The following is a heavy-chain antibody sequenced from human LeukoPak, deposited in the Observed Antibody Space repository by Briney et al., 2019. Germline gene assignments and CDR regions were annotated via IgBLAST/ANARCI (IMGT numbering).Heavy chain of an antibody. D-gene: IGHD2-15*01. V-gene: IGHV3-30*02. J-gene: IGHJ4*02. CDR1: GFTFSSYG. CDR2: IRYDGSNK. CDR3: AKDRVPSGPLDY. Sequence: PGGSLRLSCAASGFTFSSYGMHWVRQAPGKGLEWVAFIRYDGSNKYYADSVKGRFTISRDNSKNTLYLQVNSLRAEDTAVYYCAKDRVPSGPLDYWGQGTLVTVSS.